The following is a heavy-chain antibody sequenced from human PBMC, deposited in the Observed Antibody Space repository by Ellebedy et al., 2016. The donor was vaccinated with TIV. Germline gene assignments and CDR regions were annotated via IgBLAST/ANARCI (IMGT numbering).Heavy chain of an antibody. CDR3: ARAHDS. CDR2: ISYGGST. CDR1: GDFISSYY. Sequence: SETLSLXXTVSGDFISSYYWSWIRQPPGKGLEWIGEISYGGSTNYNPSLKSRVTLSVDTSKNQFSLKLNSVTAADTAVYYCARAHDSWGQGTLVTVSS. V-gene: IGHV4-34*01. J-gene: IGHJ4*02.